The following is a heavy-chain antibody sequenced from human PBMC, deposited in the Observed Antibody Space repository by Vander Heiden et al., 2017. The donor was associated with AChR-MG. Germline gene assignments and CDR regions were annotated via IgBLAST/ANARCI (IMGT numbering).Heavy chain of an antibody. D-gene: IGHD2-2*03. CDR3: ARSLDSFDY. Sequence: QVQLQASGPGLVTPSETLSLPCTVSGGSTRRSSWRWIRQPPGKGLEWIGYIYYSGSNNYNPSLKSRVTISVDTSKNQCSLKLSSVTAADTAGYYCARSLDSFDYWGQGTLVTVAS. CDR2: IYYSGSN. V-gene: IGHV4-59*08. CDR1: GGSTRRSS. J-gene: IGHJ4*02.